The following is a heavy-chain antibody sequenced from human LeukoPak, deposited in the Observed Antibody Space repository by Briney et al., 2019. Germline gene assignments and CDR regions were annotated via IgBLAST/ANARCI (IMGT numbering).Heavy chain of an antibody. V-gene: IGHV4-59*01. CDR1: GGSISSYY. CDR3: ARISSSNWYNERGAFDV. CDR2: VYYTGST. J-gene: IGHJ3*01. Sequence: SETLSLTCTVCGGSISSYYWSWVRQPPGKGLEGIGFVYYTGSTNYSPSLKSRVTISVDTSKNQFSLKLRSVTAADTAVYYCARISSSNWYNERGAFDVWGQGTMVTVSS. D-gene: IGHD6-13*01.